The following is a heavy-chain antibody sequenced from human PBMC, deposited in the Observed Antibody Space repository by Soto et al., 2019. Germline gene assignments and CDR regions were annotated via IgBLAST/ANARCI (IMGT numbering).Heavy chain of an antibody. D-gene: IGHD2-21*02. V-gene: IGHV4-39*01. CDR1: GGSISSSSYF. J-gene: IGHJ5*02. CDR2: IYYSGST. Sequence: QLQLQESGPGLVKPSETLSLTCSVSGGSISSSSYFWGWIRQPPGKGLEWIGSIYYSGSTYYNPSLQRRVTVSVDTSTNPFSIKLSSVTAADTAVYYCARHPSDFWFDPWGQGTLVTVSS. CDR3: ARHPSDFWFDP.